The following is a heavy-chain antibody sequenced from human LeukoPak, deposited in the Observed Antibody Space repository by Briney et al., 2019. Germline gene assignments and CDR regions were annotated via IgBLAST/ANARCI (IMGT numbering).Heavy chain of an antibody. CDR1: GFTFSTYS. CDR3: ARDVWNYFDY. D-gene: IGHD2-21*01. J-gene: IGHJ4*02. V-gene: IGHV3-7*05. CDR2: IKVDGSEK. Sequence: GGSLRLSGAASGFTFSTYSMSWVRQSPGKGLEWVAIIKVDGSEKYYVDSVKGRFTISRDNAKNALYLQMNSLRAEDTAVYYCARDVWNYFDYWGQGTLVTVSS.